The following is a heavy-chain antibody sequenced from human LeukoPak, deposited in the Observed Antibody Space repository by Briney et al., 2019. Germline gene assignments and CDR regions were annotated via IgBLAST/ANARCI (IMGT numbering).Heavy chain of an antibody. Sequence: GRSLRLSCAASGFTFSSYGMHWVRQAPGKGLEWVAVISYDVSNKYYADSVKGRFTISTANSKNTLYLQMNSLRAEDTAVHYCAGNAPYYDSSGQFDYWGQGTLVTVSS. CDR2: ISYDVSNK. V-gene: IGHV3-30*03. J-gene: IGHJ4*02. CDR1: GFTFSSYG. CDR3: AGNAPYYDSSGQFDY. D-gene: IGHD3-22*01.